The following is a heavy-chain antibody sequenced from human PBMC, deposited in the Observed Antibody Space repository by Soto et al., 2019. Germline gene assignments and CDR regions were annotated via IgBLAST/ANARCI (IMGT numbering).Heavy chain of an antibody. V-gene: IGHV4-30-4*01. CDR3: ARTPGTTMVRGVILETYFDY. CDR2: IYYSGST. Sequence: QVQLQESGPGLVKPSQTLSLTCTVSGGSISSGDYYWSGIRQPPGKGLEWIGYIYYSGSTYYNPSLKSRVTISVDTSKNQFSLKLSSVTAEDTAVYYCARTPGTTMVRGVILETYFDYWGQGTLVTVSS. J-gene: IGHJ4*02. CDR1: GGSISSGDYY. D-gene: IGHD3-10*01.